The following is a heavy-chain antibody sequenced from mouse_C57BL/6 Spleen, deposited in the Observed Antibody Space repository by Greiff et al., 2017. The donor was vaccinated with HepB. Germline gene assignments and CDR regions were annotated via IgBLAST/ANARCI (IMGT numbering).Heavy chain of an antibody. J-gene: IGHJ3*01. D-gene: IGHD1-1*01. CDR1: GYAFSSSW. V-gene: IGHV1-82*01. Sequence: QVQLQQSGPELVKPGASVKISCKASGYAFSSSWMNWVKQRPGKGLEWIGRIYPGDGDTNYNGKFKGKATLTVDKSSSTAYMQLSSLTSEDSAVYFCAREGDYYGSRYAFAYWGQGTLVTVSA. CDR2: IYPGDGDT. CDR3: AREGDYYGSRYAFAY.